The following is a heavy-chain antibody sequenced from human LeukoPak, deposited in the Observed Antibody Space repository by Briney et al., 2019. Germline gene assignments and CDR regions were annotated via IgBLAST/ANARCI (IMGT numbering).Heavy chain of an antibody. CDR3: ASEASPYDSSGYYLL. CDR1: GGSISSGGYY. Sequence: PAETLSLTCTVSGGSISSGGYYWSWIRQHPGKGLEWIGYIYYSGSTYYNPSLKSRVTISVDTSKNQFSLKLSSVTAADTAVYYCASEASPYDSSGYYLLWGQGTLVTVSS. J-gene: IGHJ4*02. CDR2: IYYSGST. D-gene: IGHD3-22*01. V-gene: IGHV4-31*03.